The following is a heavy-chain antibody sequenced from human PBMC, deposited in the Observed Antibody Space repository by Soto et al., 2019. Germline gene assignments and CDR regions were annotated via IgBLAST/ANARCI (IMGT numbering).Heavy chain of an antibody. V-gene: IGHV3-30*18. CDR1: GFTFSSYG. Sequence: GGSLRLSCAASGFTFSSYGMHWVRQAPGKGLEWVAVISYDGSNKYYADSVKGRFTISRDNSKNTLYLQMNSLRAEDTAVYYCAKEGVDYYYYYYMDVWGKGTTVTVSS. CDR2: ISYDGSNK. CDR3: AKEGVDYYYYYYMDV. J-gene: IGHJ6*03.